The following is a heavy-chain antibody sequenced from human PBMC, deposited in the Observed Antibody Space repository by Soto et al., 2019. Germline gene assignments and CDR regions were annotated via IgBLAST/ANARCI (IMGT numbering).Heavy chain of an antibody. CDR3: ARVGSSGWLDIDAFDI. J-gene: IGHJ3*02. V-gene: IGHV1-18*01. D-gene: IGHD6-19*01. CDR1: GYTFTSYG. CDR2: ISAYNGNT. Sequence: ASVKVSCKASGYTFTSYGISWVRQAPGQGLEWMGWISAYNGNTNYAQKLQGRVTMTTDTSTSTAYMELRSLRSDDTAVYYCARVGSSGWLDIDAFDIWGQGTMVTVSS.